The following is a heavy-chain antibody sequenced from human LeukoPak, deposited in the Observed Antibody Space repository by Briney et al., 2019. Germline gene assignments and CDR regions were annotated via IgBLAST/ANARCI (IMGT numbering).Heavy chain of an antibody. CDR3: ARPQEHIVVVTAILF. CDR2: ISYDGNNE. D-gene: IGHD2-21*02. Sequence: GRPLRLSCVASGFTFSIYAMHWVRQAPGKGLEWVAVISYDGNNEYYADSVKGRFTISRDNSKNTLYLQMSSLRVEDTAVYFCARPQEHIVVVTAILFWGQGTLVTVSS. J-gene: IGHJ4*02. CDR1: GFTFSIYA. V-gene: IGHV3-30*04.